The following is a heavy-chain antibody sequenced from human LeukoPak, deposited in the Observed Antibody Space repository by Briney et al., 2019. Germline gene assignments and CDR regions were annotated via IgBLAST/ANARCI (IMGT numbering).Heavy chain of an antibody. CDR2: ISWNSGSI. V-gene: IGHV3-9*01. CDR3: AKGNYYGSGSLPSY. J-gene: IGHJ4*02. CDR1: GFTFDDYA. Sequence: GRSLRLSCAASGFTFDDYAMHWDRQAPGKGLEWVLGISWNSGSIGYADSVKGRFTISRDNAKNSLYLQMNRLRAEDTALYYCAKGNYYGSGSLPSYWGQGTLVTVSS. D-gene: IGHD3-10*01.